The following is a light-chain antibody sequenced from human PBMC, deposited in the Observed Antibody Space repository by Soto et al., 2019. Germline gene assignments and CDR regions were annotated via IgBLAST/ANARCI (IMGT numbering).Light chain of an antibody. Sequence: DIRMTQSPSSLSASVGDRVTITCRASQGINVYLAWYQQKPGNIPKLLIFAASTLQSGVPSRFSGSGSGTDFTLTISSLQPEDVATYFCQKYDRPPFTFGPGTKVDIK. CDR1: QGINVY. CDR3: QKYDRPPFT. CDR2: AAS. J-gene: IGKJ3*01. V-gene: IGKV1-27*01.